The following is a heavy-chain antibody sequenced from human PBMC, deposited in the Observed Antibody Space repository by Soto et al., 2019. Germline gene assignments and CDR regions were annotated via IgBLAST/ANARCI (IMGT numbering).Heavy chain of an antibody. CDR2: LYWDDYK. Sequence: QITLKESGPTLVKPTQTLTLTCTFSGFSLSPSGVGVGWIRQPPGKALEWLALLYWDDYKRYSPSLKSRLTXTXXPSKNHVVLTTTNMDPVDTATYYCAHSPTGYDYDSWGQGTLVTVSS. J-gene: IGHJ4*02. V-gene: IGHV2-5*02. CDR3: AHSPTGYDYDS. D-gene: IGHD3-22*01. CDR1: GFSLSPSGVG.